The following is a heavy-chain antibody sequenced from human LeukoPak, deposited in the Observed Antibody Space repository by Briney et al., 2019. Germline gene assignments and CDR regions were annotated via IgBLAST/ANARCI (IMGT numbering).Heavy chain of an antibody. J-gene: IGHJ4*02. Sequence: PGGSLRLSCAASGFTFSSYAMSWVRQAPGKGPEWVSAIASSGGDTYYAGSVKGRLTISRDNSKNTLYLQMNSLRAEDTALYYCAQQLGYCSSGTCYFAYWGQGTRVTVSS. CDR1: GFTFSSYA. D-gene: IGHD2-15*01. V-gene: IGHV3-23*01. CDR2: IASSGGDT. CDR3: AQQLGYCSSGTCYFAY.